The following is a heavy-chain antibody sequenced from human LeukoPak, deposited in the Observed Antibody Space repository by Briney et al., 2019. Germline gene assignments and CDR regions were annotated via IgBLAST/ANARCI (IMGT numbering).Heavy chain of an antibody. CDR2: ISGSGGST. V-gene: IGHV3-23*01. J-gene: IGHJ4*02. CDR3: AKDLRSSGWLVRDY. D-gene: IGHD6-19*01. CDR1: GFTFSSYA. Sequence: GGSLRPSCAASGFTFSSYAMSWVRQAPGKGLEWVSAISGSGGSTYYADSVKGRFTISRDNSKNTLYLQMNSLRAEDTAVYYCAKDLRSSGWLVRDYWGQGTLVTVSS.